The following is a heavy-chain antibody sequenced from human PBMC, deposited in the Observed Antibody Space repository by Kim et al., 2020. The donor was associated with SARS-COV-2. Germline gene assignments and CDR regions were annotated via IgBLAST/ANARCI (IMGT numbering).Heavy chain of an antibody. Sequence: SGPTLVNPTQTLTLTCTFSGFSLSTSGMCVSWIRQPPGKALEWLARIDWDDDKYYSTSLKTRLTISKDTSKNQVVLTMTNMDPVDTATYYCARIPDCGKPPNYYYYYGMDVWGQGTTVTVSS. CDR2: IDWDDDK. J-gene: IGHJ6*02. D-gene: IGHD2-15*01. V-gene: IGHV2-70*11. CDR1: GFSLSTSGMC. CDR3: ARIPDCGKPPNYYYYYGMDV.